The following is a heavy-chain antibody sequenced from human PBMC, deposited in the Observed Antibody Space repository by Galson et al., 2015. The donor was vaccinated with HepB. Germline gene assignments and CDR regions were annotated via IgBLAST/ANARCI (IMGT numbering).Heavy chain of an antibody. CDR2: FSYDGSNK. Sequence: SLRLSCAASGFTFSSYGMLWVRQAPGKGLEWVAVFSYDGSNKYYADSVKGRFTISRDNSKNTLYLQVNSLRAEDTAVYYCAKDKFGSGSYRVGVPILGGYFDYWGQGTLVTVSS. J-gene: IGHJ4*02. D-gene: IGHD3-10*01. CDR3: AKDKFGSGSYRVGVPILGGYFDY. CDR1: GFTFSSYG. V-gene: IGHV3-30*18.